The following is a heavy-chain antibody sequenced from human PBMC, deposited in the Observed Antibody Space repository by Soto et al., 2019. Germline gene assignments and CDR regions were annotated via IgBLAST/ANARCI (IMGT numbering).Heavy chain of an antibody. D-gene: IGHD3-10*01. CDR2: IYWDGDK. Sequence: QITLNESGPTLVKPMQTLTLTCNFSGFSLDSTAVGVGWLRQPPGKALECLALIYWDGDKRYNPSLTNRGIITKDTSKNQVVLTMTDMAPADTGTYFCAHVILGGTFVRGVTLDYWGQGVLVTVSS. V-gene: IGHV2-5*02. J-gene: IGHJ4*02. CDR1: GFSLDSTAVG. CDR3: AHVILGGTFVRGVTLDY.